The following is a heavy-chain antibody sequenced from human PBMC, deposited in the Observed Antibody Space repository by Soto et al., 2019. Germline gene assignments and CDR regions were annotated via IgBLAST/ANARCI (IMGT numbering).Heavy chain of an antibody. CDR2: INHSGST. Sequence: PSETLSLTCAVYGGSFSGYYWSWIRQPPGKGLEWIGEINHSGSTNYNPSLKNPVTLSVDTSKNQFSLKLRSVTAADTTVYYCARGGFNPTTVTTAYFDYWGQGTLVTVSS. CDR3: ARGGFNPTTVTTAYFDY. D-gene: IGHD4-17*01. J-gene: IGHJ4*02. CDR1: GGSFSGYY. V-gene: IGHV4-34*01.